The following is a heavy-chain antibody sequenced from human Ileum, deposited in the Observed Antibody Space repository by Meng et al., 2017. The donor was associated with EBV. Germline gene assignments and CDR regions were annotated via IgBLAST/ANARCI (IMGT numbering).Heavy chain of an antibody. CDR1: GYTFTRNA. Sequence: VQLVHSGAELKRPGVSVRVSCKASGYTFTRNAINWVRQAPGQGLEWMGWISTNTGNPTYAQGFAGRFVFSLDTSVSTAYLQISGLKAEDTAIYYCARDSGYTRSWSGDYWGQGTLVTVSS. CDR3: ARDSGYTRSWSGDY. D-gene: IGHD6-13*01. CDR2: ISTNTGNP. J-gene: IGHJ4*02. V-gene: IGHV7-4-1*02.